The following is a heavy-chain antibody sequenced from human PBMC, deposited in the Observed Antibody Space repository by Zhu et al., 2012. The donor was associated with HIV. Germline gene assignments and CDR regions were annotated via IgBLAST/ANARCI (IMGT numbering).Heavy chain of an antibody. CDR2: VYYSGTT. J-gene: IGHJ6*03. CDR3: ARQDHYSYYMDV. Sequence: QVQLQESGPGLVKPSETLSLACTVSRYSIISGYYWGWIRQSPGKGLEWIGAVYYSGTTYYNPSLKNRVSISVDASGEQFSLKLFSVTAADTAIYYCARQDHYSYYMDVWGRGTTVAVSS. V-gene: IGHV4-38-2*02. CDR1: RYSIISGYY.